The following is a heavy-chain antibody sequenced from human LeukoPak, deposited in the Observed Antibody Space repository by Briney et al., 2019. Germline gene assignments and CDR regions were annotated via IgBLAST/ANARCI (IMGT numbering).Heavy chain of an antibody. D-gene: IGHD4-11*01. Sequence: PGGSLRLSCAASGFTFSSYAMSWVRQAPGKGLEWVSAISGSGGSTYYADSVKGRFTISRDNSKNTLYLQMSSLRSEDTAVYYCARDRHDYTEYYYYGMDVWGQGTTVTVSS. CDR2: ISGSGGST. CDR3: ARDRHDYTEYYYYGMDV. CDR1: GFTFSSYA. V-gene: IGHV3-23*01. J-gene: IGHJ6*02.